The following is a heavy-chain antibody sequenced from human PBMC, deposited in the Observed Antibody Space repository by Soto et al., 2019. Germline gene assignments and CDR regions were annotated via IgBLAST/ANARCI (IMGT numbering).Heavy chain of an antibody. V-gene: IGHV2-5*02. CDR1: GFSLTTSGVG. CDR3: AHRVLRTVFGLVTTTAIYFDF. J-gene: IGHJ4*02. Sequence: QITLKESGPTVVKPTETLTLTCTFSGFSLTTSGVGVGGGRQSPGKAPEWLAPIYWDDDKRYSTSLKSRLTITKDTTKNQVVLTMANVDPADTATYYCAHRVLRTVFGLVTTTAIYFDFWGQGTPVVVSS. CDR2: IYWDDDK. D-gene: IGHD3-3*01.